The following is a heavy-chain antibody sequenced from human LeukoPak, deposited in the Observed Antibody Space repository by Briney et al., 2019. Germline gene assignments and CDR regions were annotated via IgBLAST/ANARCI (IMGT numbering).Heavy chain of an antibody. CDR2: IWYDGSNK. D-gene: IGHD2-2*01. CDR1: GFTFSSYG. V-gene: IGHV3-33*01. CDR3: AREGCSSTSCYWRGYYYYYGMDV. Sequence: PGGSLRLSCAASGFTFSSYGMHWVRQAPGKGLEWVAVIWYDGSNKYYADSVKGRFTISRDNSKNTLYLRMNSLRAEDTAVYYCAREGCSSTSCYWRGYYYYYGMDVWGQGTTVTVSS. J-gene: IGHJ6*02.